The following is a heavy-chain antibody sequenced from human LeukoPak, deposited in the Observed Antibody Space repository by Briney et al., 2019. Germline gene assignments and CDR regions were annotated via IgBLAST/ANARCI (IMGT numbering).Heavy chain of an antibody. Sequence: GGSLRLSCAASGFTVSSNYMSWVRQAPGQGMELVSVIYAGGSTYYADSVKGRFTISRDNSKNTLYLQMNRLRAEDTAVYYCARASGSYRRMAFDIWGQGTMVTVSS. CDR3: ARASGSYRRMAFDI. CDR2: IYAGGST. D-gene: IGHD1-26*01. J-gene: IGHJ3*02. CDR1: GFTVSSNY. V-gene: IGHV3-66*01.